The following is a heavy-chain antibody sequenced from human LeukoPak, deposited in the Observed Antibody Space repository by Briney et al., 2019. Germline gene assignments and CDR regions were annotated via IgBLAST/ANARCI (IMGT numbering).Heavy chain of an antibody. CDR3: TRGDH. CDR1: GYTFTSYD. CDR2: LNTHSGNT. V-gene: IGHV1-8*01. Sequence: GASMKVSCKASGYTFTSYDINWVRQATGQGLEWMGWLNTHSGNTGYAQKFQGRVTLTRNTSISTAYMELSSLRSGDTAIYYCTRGDHWSQGTLVTVSS. J-gene: IGHJ4*02.